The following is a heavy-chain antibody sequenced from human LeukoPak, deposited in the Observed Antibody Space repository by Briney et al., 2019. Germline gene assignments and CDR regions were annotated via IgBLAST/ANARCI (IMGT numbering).Heavy chain of an antibody. Sequence: GGSLRLSCAASGFTFSSYSMNWVRQAPGKGLEWVSSISSSSSYIYYADSVKGRFTISRDNAKNSLYLQMHSLRAEDTAVYYCASKPSCSGGSCLGYWGQGTLVAVSS. D-gene: IGHD2-15*01. V-gene: IGHV3-21*01. CDR1: GFTFSSYS. CDR3: ASKPSCSGGSCLGY. CDR2: ISSSSSYI. J-gene: IGHJ4*02.